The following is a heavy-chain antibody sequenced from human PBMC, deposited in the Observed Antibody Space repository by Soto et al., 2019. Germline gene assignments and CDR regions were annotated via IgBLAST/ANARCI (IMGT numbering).Heavy chain of an antibody. V-gene: IGHV1-69*13. D-gene: IGHD3-3*01. Sequence: SVKVSCKASGGTFSSYAISWVRQAPGQGLEWMGGIIPIFGTANYAQKFQGRVTITADESTSTAYMELSSLRSEDTAVYYCARCDFWSGKRDYYYYYGMDVWGQGTTVTVSS. CDR2: IIPIFGTA. CDR1: GGTFSSYA. J-gene: IGHJ6*02. CDR3: ARCDFWSGKRDYYYYYGMDV.